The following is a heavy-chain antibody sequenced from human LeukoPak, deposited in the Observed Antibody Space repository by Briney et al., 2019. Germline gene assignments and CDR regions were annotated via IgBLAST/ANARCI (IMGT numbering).Heavy chain of an antibody. CDR2: ISYDGSNK. J-gene: IGHJ4*02. CDR1: GFTFSSYA. V-gene: IGHV3-30-3*01. Sequence: GGSLRLSCAASGFTFSSYAMSWVRQAPGKGLEWVAVISYDGSNKYYADSVKGRFTISRDNSKNTLYLQMNSLRAEDTAVYYCARDLSWRGYDFWSGYYEDIDYWGQGTLVTVSS. D-gene: IGHD3-3*01. CDR3: ARDLSWRGYDFWSGYYEDIDY.